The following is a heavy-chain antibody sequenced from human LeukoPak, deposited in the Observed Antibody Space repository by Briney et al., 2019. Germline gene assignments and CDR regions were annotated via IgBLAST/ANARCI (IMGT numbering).Heavy chain of an antibody. CDR3: ARGPLADILTGYYSIDFDY. CDR1: GGSFGGYY. J-gene: IGHJ4*02. V-gene: IGHV4-34*01. CDR2: INHSGST. D-gene: IGHD3-9*01. Sequence: SETLSLTCAVYGGSFGGYYWSWIRQPPGKGLEWIGEINHSGSTNYNPSLKSRVTISVDTSKNQFSLKLSSVTAADTAVYYCARGPLADILTGYYSIDFDYWGQGTLVTVSS.